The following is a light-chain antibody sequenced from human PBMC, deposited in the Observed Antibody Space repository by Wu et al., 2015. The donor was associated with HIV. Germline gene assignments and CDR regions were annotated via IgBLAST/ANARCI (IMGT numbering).Light chain of an antibody. Sequence: VMTQSPATLSVSPGERASLSCRASQTVSTDFAWYHQKPGQAPRLLMYSISVRASGVPARFIGSGSGIDFTLTISSMQSEDFGIYYCHQYRTWPXTFGQGTKVEIK. V-gene: IGKV3-15*01. CDR3: HQYRTWPXT. J-gene: IGKJ1*01. CDR2: SIS. CDR1: QTVSTD.